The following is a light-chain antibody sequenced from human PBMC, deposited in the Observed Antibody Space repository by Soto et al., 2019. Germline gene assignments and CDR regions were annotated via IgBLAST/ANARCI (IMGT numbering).Light chain of an antibody. CDR2: KAS. CDR3: QQYNSWT. V-gene: IGKV1-5*03. J-gene: IGKJ1*01. Sequence: DIHMTQSPSTLSASVGDRVTITCRDSQSVSTWLAWYKQKPGKAPKLLIYKASSLESGVPSRFSGSESGTEFTLTISSPQPDAFATYYCQQYNSWTFGQGTKVAIK. CDR1: QSVSTW.